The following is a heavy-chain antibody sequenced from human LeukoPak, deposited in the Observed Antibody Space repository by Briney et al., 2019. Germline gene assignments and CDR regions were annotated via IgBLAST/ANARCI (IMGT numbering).Heavy chain of an antibody. D-gene: IGHD6-13*01. CDR1: GFTFRNYA. CDR2: ISGSGSTT. CDR3: ASGHMAAPSTYFGY. Sequence: GGSLRLSCAASGFTFRNYAMSWVRQAPGKGLEWVSVISGSGSTTYYADSVKGRFTISRDNSKNTLFLRIHSLGADDTAVYYCASGHMAAPSTYFGYWGQGTLVTVSS. V-gene: IGHV3-23*01. J-gene: IGHJ4*02.